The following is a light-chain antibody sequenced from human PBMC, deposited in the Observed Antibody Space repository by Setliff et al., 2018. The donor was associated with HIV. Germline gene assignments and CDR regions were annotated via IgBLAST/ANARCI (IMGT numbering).Light chain of an antibody. Sequence: SVLTQPASVSGSPGQSITISCTGTSSDVGGYSYVSWYQQHPGRAPKLIIYEVKNRPSGVSSRFSGSKSGNTASLTISGLQAEDEADYYCSSYAITNTLPFGTGTKVTV. V-gene: IGLV2-14*01. CDR2: EVK. CDR3: SSYAITNTLP. J-gene: IGLJ1*01. CDR1: SSDVGGYSY.